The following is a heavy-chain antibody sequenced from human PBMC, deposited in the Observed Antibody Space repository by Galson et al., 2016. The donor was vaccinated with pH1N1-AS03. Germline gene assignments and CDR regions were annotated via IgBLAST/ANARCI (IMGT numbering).Heavy chain of an antibody. J-gene: IGHJ3*01. CDR3: ARRTAFDV. CDR1: GLTFSGDY. CDR2: IWSSGSPL. Sequence: SLRLSCAVSGLTFSGDYMTWVRQPPGKGLEWVATIWSSGSPLFYLHSVRGRFTISRDNAKNSLYLQMNSLTAEDSAVYFCARRTAFDVWGQGTVVTVSS. V-gene: IGHV3-11*04.